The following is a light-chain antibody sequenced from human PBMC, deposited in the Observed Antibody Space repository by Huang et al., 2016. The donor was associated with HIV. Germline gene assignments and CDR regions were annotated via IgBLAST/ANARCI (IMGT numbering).Light chain of an antibody. CDR1: QSLLRSDGYDC. V-gene: IGKV2-28*01. CDR3: RQGLQTPRT. Sequence: DIVLTQSPLSLSVTRGEPASISCRSTQSLLRSDGYDCLDWFLQIREQSPQLLIYSDCKRDAGVADGYGGTGSGSNVTLRISRVESEDVGVYYCRQGLQTPRTFGQGTKLKIK. J-gene: IGKJ2*01. CDR2: SDC.